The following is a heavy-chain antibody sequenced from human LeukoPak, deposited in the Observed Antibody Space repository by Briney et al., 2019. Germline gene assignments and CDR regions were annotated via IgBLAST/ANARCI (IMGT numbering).Heavy chain of an antibody. CDR1: GFTFSSYT. J-gene: IGHJ2*01. V-gene: IGHV3-23*01. D-gene: IGHD1-26*01. CDR2: ISGSGDI. Sequence: PGGSLRLSCAAPGFTFSSYTMSWVRQAPGKGPEWVSGISGSGDIFYADSVKGRFTISRDNSKNTLYPQMNSLRAEDTAVYYCARAPYTGSYWYFDHWGRGTLVSVSS. CDR3: ARAPYTGSYWYFDH.